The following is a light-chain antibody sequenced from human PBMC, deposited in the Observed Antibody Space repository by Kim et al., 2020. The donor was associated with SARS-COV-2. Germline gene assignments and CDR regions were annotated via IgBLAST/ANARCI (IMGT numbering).Light chain of an antibody. CDR2: AAS. V-gene: IGKV1-39*01. J-gene: IGKJ4*01. CDR1: QNISSY. Sequence: DIQMTQSPSSLSAFLGDRVTITCRASQNISSYLNWYQQKPGKAPKLLIYAASSLQSGVPSRFSGSGSGTDFTLTISSLQPEDFASYYCQQSYSIPLTFGGGTKVDIK. CDR3: QQSYSIPLT.